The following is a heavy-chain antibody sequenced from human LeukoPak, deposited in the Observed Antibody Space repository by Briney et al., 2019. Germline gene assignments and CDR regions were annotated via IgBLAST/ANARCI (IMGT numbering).Heavy chain of an antibody. J-gene: IGHJ3*02. CDR1: GYTFTGYY. CDR3: ARAPSTITDAFDI. Sequence: ASVKVSCKASGYTFTGYYMHWVRQAPGQGLEWMGWINPNSGGTNYAQKFQGRVTMTRGTSISTAYMELSRLRSDDTAVYYCARAPSTITDAFDIWGQGTMVTVSS. CDR2: INPNSGGT. V-gene: IGHV1-2*02. D-gene: IGHD5-12*01.